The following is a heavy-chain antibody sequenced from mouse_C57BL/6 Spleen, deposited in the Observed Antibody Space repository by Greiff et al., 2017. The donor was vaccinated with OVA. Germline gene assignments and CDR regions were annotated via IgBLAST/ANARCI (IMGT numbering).Heavy chain of an antibody. CDR2: IWTGGGT. D-gene: IGHD2-5*01. J-gene: IGHJ3*01. CDR3: ARNEAYYSNYWFAY. Sequence: QVQLQQSGPGLVAPSQSLSITCTVSGFSLTSYAISWVRQPPGKGLEWLGVIWTGGGTNYNSALKSRLSISKDNSKSQVFLKMNSLQTDDTARYYCARNEAYYSNYWFAYWGQGTLVTVSA. V-gene: IGHV2-9-1*01. CDR1: GFSLTSYA.